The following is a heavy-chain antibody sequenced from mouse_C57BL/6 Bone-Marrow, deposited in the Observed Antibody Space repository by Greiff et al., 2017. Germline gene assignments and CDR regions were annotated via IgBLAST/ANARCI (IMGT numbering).Heavy chain of an antibody. CDR3: ARGTHFDY. J-gene: IGHJ2*01. Sequence: QVQLQQPGAELVMPGASVKLSCKASGYTFTSYWMHWVKQRPGQGLEWIGEIDPSDSYTNYNQKFTGKSTLTLDKSSSTAYMQLSSLTSEDSAVYYCARGTHFDYWGQGTTLTVSS. D-gene: IGHD2-14*01. CDR2: IDPSDSYT. V-gene: IGHV1-69*01. CDR1: GYTFTSYW.